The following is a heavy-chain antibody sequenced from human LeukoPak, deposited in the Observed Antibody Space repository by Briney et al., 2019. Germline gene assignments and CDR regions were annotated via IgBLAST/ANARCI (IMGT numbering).Heavy chain of an antibody. D-gene: IGHD3-3*01. V-gene: IGHV3-7*01. CDR1: GFTFRYYS. CDR2: IKQDGSEK. CDR3: ASFLRYDFWSGYYIDY. J-gene: IGHJ4*02. Sequence: GSLRPSCAGSGFTFRYYSMTWVRKAPGKGLGWVANIKQDGSEKYYVDSVKGRFTISRDNAKNSLYLQMNSLRAEDTAVYYCASFLRYDFWSGYYIDYWGQGTLVTVSS.